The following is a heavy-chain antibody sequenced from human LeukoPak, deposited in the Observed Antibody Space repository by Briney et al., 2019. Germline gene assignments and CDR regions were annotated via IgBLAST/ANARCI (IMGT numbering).Heavy chain of an antibody. CDR1: GFTSSSYA. V-gene: IGHV3-23*01. CDR3: AKVNYDFWSGYLNWFDP. Sequence: GGSLRLSCAASGFTSSSYAMSWVRQAPGKGLEWVSAISGSGGSTYYADSVKGRFTISRDNSKNTLYLQMNSLRAEDTAVYYCAKVNYDFWSGYLNWFDPWGQGTLVTVSS. D-gene: IGHD3-3*01. J-gene: IGHJ5*02. CDR2: ISGSGGST.